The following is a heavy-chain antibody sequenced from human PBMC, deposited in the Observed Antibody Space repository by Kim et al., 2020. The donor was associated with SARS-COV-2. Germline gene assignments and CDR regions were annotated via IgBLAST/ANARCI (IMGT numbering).Heavy chain of an antibody. Sequence: QKFQGRVTRTRDTSISTAYMELSRLRSDDTAVYYCAREPIATTGSGMDVWGQGTTVTVSS. J-gene: IGHJ6*02. V-gene: IGHV1-2*02. CDR3: AREPIATTGSGMDV. D-gene: IGHD6-13*01.